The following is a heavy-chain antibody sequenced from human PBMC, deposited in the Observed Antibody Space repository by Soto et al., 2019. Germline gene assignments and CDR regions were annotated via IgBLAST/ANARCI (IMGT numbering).Heavy chain of an antibody. D-gene: IGHD2-2*01. CDR1: GYSFTTYD. CDR3: ARRTVAHWYFDL. J-gene: IGHJ2*01. Sequence: QVQLEQSGAEVKSPGASVKVSCKASGYSFTTYDINWVRQAAGQGLEWMGWMNGNSDNTGSAQKFQGRLTMTKDISKDTAYMELSSLTSEDTAVYYCARRTVAHWYFDLWGRGTLVTVSS. V-gene: IGHV1-8*01. CDR2: MNGNSDNT.